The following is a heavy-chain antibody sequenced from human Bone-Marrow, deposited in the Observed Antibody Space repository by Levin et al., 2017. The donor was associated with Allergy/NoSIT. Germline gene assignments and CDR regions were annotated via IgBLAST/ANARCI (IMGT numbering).Heavy chain of an antibody. Sequence: GGSLRLSCAASGFTFSNAWMSWVRQAPGKGLEWVGRIKSKTDGGTTDYAAPVKGRFTISRDDSKNTLYLQMNSLKTEDTAVYYCTTGLRIAVAGTALRGLDYYYYYGMDVWGQGTTVTVSS. D-gene: IGHD6-19*01. CDR3: TTGLRIAVAGTALRGLDYYYYYGMDV. CDR2: IKSKTDGGTT. V-gene: IGHV3-15*01. J-gene: IGHJ6*02. CDR1: GFTFSNAW.